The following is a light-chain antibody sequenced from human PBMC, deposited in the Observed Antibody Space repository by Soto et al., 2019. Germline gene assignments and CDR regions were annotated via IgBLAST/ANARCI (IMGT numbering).Light chain of an antibody. CDR3: SSYTSSSIDYV. Sequence: QSALPQPASVSGSPGQSITISCTGTSSDVGGYNYVSWYQQHPGNAPKLMIYEVSNRPSGVSNRFSGSKSGNTASLTSSGIQAEDEADYYCSSYTSSSIDYVFGTGTKLTVL. V-gene: IGLV2-14*01. J-gene: IGLJ1*01. CDR2: EVS. CDR1: SSDVGGYNY.